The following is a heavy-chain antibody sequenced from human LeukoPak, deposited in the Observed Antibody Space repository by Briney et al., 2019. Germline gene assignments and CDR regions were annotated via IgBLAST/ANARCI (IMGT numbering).Heavy chain of an antibody. J-gene: IGHJ5*02. D-gene: IGHD6-19*01. CDR2: IYTSGST. V-gene: IGHV4-4*07. CDR3: ARDRKQWLRGPFDP. Sequence: PSETLSLTCTVSGGSISSYYWSWIRQPAGKGLEWIGRIYTSGSTNYNPSLKSRVTMSVDTSKNQFSLKVRSVTTADTAVYYCARDRKQWLRGPFDPWGQGTLVTVSS. CDR1: GGSISSYY.